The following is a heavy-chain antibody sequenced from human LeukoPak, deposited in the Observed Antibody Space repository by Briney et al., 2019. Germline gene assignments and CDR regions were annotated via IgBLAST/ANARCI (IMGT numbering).Heavy chain of an antibody. J-gene: IGHJ4*02. D-gene: IGHD3-22*01. V-gene: IGHV3-21*01. CDR1: GFTFSSYS. Sequence: GGSLRLSCAASGFTFSSYSMNWVRQAPGKGLEWVSSVSSSSSYIYYADSVKGRFTISRDNAKNSLYLQMNSLRAEDTAVYYCARDPGYYDSSGYYSSPLDYWGQGTLVTVSS. CDR3: ARDPGYYDSSGYYSSPLDY. CDR2: VSSSSSYI.